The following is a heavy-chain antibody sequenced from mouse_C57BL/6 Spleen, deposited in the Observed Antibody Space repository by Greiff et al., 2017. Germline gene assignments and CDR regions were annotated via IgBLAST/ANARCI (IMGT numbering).Heavy chain of an antibody. Sequence: EVKLMESGEGLVKPGGSLKLSCAASGFTFSSYAMSWVRQTPEKRLEWVAYISSGGDYIYYADTVKGRFTISRDNARNTLYMQMSSLKSEDTAMYYCTTLNWDEAYWGQGTLVTVSA. V-gene: IGHV5-9-1*02. CDR2: ISSGGDYI. D-gene: IGHD4-1*02. CDR3: TTLNWDEAY. J-gene: IGHJ3*01. CDR1: GFTFSSYA.